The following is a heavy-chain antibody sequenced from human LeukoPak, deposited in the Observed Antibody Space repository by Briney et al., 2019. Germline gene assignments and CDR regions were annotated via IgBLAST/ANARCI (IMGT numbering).Heavy chain of an antibody. CDR1: GYTFTSYG. J-gene: IGHJ4*02. D-gene: IGHD4-17*01. CDR2: ISAYNGNT. V-gene: IGHV1-18*01. Sequence: ASVEVSCKASGYTFTSYGISWVRQAPGQGLEWMGWISAYNGNTNYAQKLQGRVTMTTDTSTSTAYMELRSLRSDDTAVYYCARDLRTYGAQEFGYWGQGTLVTVSS. CDR3: ARDLRTYGAQEFGY.